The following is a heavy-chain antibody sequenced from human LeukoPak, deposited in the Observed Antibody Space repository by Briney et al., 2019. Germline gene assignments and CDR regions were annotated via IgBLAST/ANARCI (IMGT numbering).Heavy chain of an antibody. Sequence: GGSLRLSCAASGFTFSSYEMNWVRQAPGKGLEWVSYISSSGSTIYYADSVKGRFTISRDNAKNPLYLQMNSLRAEDTAVYYCARERPFFDILTGYHLEYYMDVWGKGTTVTISS. D-gene: IGHD3-9*01. CDR3: ARERPFFDILTGYHLEYYMDV. V-gene: IGHV3-48*03. CDR2: ISSSGSTI. J-gene: IGHJ6*03. CDR1: GFTFSSYE.